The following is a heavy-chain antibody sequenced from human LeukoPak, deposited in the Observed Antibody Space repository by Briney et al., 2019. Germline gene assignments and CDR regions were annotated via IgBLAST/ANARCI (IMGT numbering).Heavy chain of an antibody. CDR2: IYPRDSDT. D-gene: IGHD3-3*01. Sequence: GESLKISCKGSGYNFASYWIGWVRRMPGKGLERMGIIYPRDSDTRYSPSFQGQVTISADKSISTAYLQWSSLRASDTAMYYCGRWHPSWDFPYWGQGTLVTVSS. CDR1: GYNFASYW. J-gene: IGHJ4*02. CDR3: GRWHPSWDFPY. V-gene: IGHV5-51*01.